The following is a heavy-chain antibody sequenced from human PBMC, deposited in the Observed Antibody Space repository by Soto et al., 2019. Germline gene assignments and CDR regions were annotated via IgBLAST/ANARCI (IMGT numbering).Heavy chain of an antibody. J-gene: IGHJ4*02. CDR3: ARPETGNYGTFDY. CDR2: ISWNSGNT. CDR1: GFIFDDYA. Sequence: GGSLRLSCATSGFIFDDYAMHWVRQAAGKGLEWVSGISWNSGNTGYADSVKGRFTISRDNAKNTLYLQVNSLRAEDTAVYYCARPETGNYGTFDYWGQGT. D-gene: IGHD1-7*01. V-gene: IGHV3-9*01.